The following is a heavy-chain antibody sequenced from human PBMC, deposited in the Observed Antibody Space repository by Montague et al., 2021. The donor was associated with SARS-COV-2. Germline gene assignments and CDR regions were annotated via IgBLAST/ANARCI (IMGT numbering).Heavy chain of an antibody. CDR3: ARDPWRITMFGVVTGYGMDV. CDR1: GGSVSSGSYY. J-gene: IGHJ6*02. Sequence: SETLSLTCIVSGGSVSSGSYYWSWIRQPPGKGLEWIGYMYYSGSTNNHSSLKSRVTITVETANNQFSLTLSSVTAADTAVYYCARDPWRITMFGVVTGYGMDVWGQGTTVTVSS. D-gene: IGHD3-3*01. V-gene: IGHV4-61*01. CDR2: MYYSGST.